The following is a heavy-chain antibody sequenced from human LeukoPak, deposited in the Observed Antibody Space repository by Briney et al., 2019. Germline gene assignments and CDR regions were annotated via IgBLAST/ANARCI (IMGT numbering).Heavy chain of an antibody. V-gene: IGHV3-23*01. D-gene: IGHD4-23*01. Sequence: QAGGSLRLSCAASGFTFSSYAMSWVRQAPGKGLEWVSAISGSGGSTYYADSVKGRFTISRDNSKNTLYLQMNSLRAEDTAVYYCARGYGGNSLGPFFDYWGQGTLVTVSS. CDR2: ISGSGGST. J-gene: IGHJ4*02. CDR1: GFTFSSYA. CDR3: ARGYGGNSLGPFFDY.